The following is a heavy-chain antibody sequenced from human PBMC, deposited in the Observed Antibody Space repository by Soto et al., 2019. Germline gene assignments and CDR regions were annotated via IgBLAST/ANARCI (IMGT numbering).Heavy chain of an antibody. D-gene: IGHD4-17*01. J-gene: IGHJ4*02. CDR2: IRSKSNSYAT. V-gene: IGHV3-73*01. Sequence: EVQLVESGGGLVQPGGSLKLSCAVSGFTFSGSAMHWVRQASGKGLEWVGRIRSKSNSYATAYAASVKGRFTISRDDSKNTAYLQMNGLNAEDTAVYYCTRGYGDYVRDYWGQGTLVTVSS. CDR1: GFTFSGSA. CDR3: TRGYGDYVRDY.